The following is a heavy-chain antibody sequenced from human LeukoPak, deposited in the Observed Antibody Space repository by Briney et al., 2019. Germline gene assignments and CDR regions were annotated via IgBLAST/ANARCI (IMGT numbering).Heavy chain of an antibody. CDR1: GFTFSDYT. Sequence: GGSLRLSCAASGFTFSDYTMNWVRQAPGKGLEWVSSIGSVTTYIYYADSLKGRFTISRDNAKNSLYLQMDSLRAEDTAIYFCARAIAVAGPYYFDYCGQGTLVTVSS. CDR2: IGSVTTYI. D-gene: IGHD6-19*01. V-gene: IGHV3-21*01. J-gene: IGHJ4*02. CDR3: ARAIAVAGPYYFDY.